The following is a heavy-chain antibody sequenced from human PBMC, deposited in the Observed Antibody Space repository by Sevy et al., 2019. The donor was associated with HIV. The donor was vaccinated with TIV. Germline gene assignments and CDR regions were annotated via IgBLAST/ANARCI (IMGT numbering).Heavy chain of an antibody. CDR1: GGSISSGGYY. CDR3: AREVGAVVVPAAMGYNWFDP. V-gene: IGHV4-31*03. D-gene: IGHD2-2*01. J-gene: IGHJ5*02. Sequence: SETLSLTCTVSGGSISSGGYYWSWIRQHPGKGLEWIGYIYYSGSTYYHPSLKSRVTISVDTSKNQFSLKLSSVTAADTAVYYCAREVGAVVVPAAMGYNWFDPWGQGTLVTVSS. CDR2: IYYSGST.